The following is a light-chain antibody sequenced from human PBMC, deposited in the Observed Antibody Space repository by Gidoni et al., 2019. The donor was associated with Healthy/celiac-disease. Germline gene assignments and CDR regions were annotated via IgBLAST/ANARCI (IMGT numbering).Light chain of an antibody. CDR2: QDS. CDR3: QAWDSSTVV. CDR1: KLGDKY. J-gene: IGLJ2*01. V-gene: IGLV3-1*01. Sequence: SYELTQPPSVSVPPGQPASITCSGDKLGDKYACWYQQKPGQSPVLVIYQDSKRPSGIPERFSCSNSGNTATLTISGTQAMDEADYYCQAWDSSTVVFGGGTKLTVL.